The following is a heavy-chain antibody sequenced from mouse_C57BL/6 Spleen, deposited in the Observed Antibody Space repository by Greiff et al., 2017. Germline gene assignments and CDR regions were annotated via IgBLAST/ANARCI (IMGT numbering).Heavy chain of an antibody. CDR1: GYTFTSYG. V-gene: IGHV1-81*01. CDR3: ARPPHYYGSSPWYFDV. J-gene: IGHJ1*03. Sequence: VQLQQSGAELARPGASVKLSCKASGYTFTSYGISWVKQRTGQGLEWIGEIYPRSGNTYYNEKFKGKAPLTADKSSSTAYMELRSLTSEDSAVYFCARPPHYYGSSPWYFDVWGTETTVTVSS. D-gene: IGHD1-1*01. CDR2: IYPRSGNT.